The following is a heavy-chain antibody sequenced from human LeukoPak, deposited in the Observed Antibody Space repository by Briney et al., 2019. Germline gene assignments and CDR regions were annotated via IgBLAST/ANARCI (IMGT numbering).Heavy chain of an antibody. Sequence: GGSLRLSCAASGFTFTNYWMSWVRQAPGTGLEWVANIKQDGNEKYYVDSVRGRFTITRDNAKNSLYLQMNSLRAEDTAVYYCARGDYYDFQLDYWGQGTLVTVSS. CDR3: ARGDYYDFQLDY. J-gene: IGHJ4*02. CDR1: GFTFTNYW. D-gene: IGHD3-22*01. V-gene: IGHV3-7*01. CDR2: IKQDGNEK.